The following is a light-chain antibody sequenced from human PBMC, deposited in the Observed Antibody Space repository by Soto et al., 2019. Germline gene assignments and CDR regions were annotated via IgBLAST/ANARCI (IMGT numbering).Light chain of an antibody. V-gene: IGKV3-20*01. CDR1: QSVSSSY. J-gene: IGKJ1*01. CDR2: GAS. CDR3: QQYGSSPPT. Sequence: EIVLTQSPCTLSFSPVERSTLSCRASQSVSSSYLAWYQQKPGQAPRLLIYGASSRATGIPDRFSGSGSGTDFTLTISRLEPEDFAVYYCQQYGSSPPTFGQGTKVDIK.